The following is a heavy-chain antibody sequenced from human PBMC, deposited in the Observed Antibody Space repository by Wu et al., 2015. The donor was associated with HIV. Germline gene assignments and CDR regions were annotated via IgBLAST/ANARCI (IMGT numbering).Heavy chain of an antibody. CDR2: IIPIFDTP. Sequence: QVQLVQSGAEVKKPGSSVKVSCKASGGTFSSYGISWVRQAPGQGLEWMGRIIPIFDTPNYAQKFQGRVTITADESTSTAYMELSSLRSDDTAVYYCARALDYGDYVPPGYWGQGTLLTVSS. J-gene: IGHJ4*02. CDR1: GGTFSSYG. D-gene: IGHD4-17*01. CDR3: ARALDYGDYVPPGY. V-gene: IGHV1-69*13.